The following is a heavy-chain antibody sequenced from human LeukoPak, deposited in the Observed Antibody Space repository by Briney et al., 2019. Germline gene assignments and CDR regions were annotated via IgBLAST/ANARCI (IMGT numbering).Heavy chain of an antibody. D-gene: IGHD3-10*01. CDR2: INGNGDTT. CDR1: GFTFNDYG. J-gene: IGHJ4*02. CDR3: ANYGSVSYFAY. Sequence: PGGSLRLSCAASGFTFNDYGMTWVRQAPGKGLEWVAGINGNGDTTGYADSVKGRFTISRDNSKNTLYLQMISLRAEDTAVYYCANYGSVSYFAYWGQGTLVTVPS. V-gene: IGHV3-20*04.